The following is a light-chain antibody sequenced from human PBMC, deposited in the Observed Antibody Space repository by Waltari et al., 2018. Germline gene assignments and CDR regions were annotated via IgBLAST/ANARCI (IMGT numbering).Light chain of an antibody. CDR3: QHYVRLPAT. Sequence: EIVLTQSPGTLSLSPGETATLSCRARQSVRGTLAWYQQKPGQAPRLLIYGASSRATGIPDRFSGSGSGTDFSLTISRLEPEDFAVYYCQHYVRLPATFGQGTRVEIK. J-gene: IGKJ1*01. CDR2: GAS. V-gene: IGKV3-20*01. CDR1: QSVRGT.